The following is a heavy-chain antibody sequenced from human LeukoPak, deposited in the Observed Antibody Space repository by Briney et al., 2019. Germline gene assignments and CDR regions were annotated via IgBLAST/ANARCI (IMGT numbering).Heavy chain of an antibody. J-gene: IGHJ6*02. CDR1: GFTFSDYW. CDR2: INHNGNVN. CDR3: ARGGGLDV. D-gene: IGHD3-16*01. V-gene: IGHV3-7*03. Sequence: GGSLRLSCVASGFTFSDYWMNWARQAPGKGLEWVASINHNGNVNYYVDSVKGRFTISRDNAKNSLYLQMSNLRAEDTAVYFCARGGGLDVWGQGATVTVSS.